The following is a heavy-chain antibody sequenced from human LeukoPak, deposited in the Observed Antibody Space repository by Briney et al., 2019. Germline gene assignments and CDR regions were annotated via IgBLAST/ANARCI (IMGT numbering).Heavy chain of an antibody. V-gene: IGHV4-34*01. CDR1: GGSFSGYY. J-gene: IGHJ4*02. CDR2: INHSGST. CDR3: AREPRHYDILTGYTGKNYFDY. D-gene: IGHD3-9*01. Sequence: SETLSLTCAVYGGSFSGYYWSWIRQPPGKGLEWIGEINHSGSTNYNPSLKSRVTISVDTSKNQFSLKLSSVTAADTAVYYCAREPRHYDILTGYTGKNYFDYWGQGTLVTVSS.